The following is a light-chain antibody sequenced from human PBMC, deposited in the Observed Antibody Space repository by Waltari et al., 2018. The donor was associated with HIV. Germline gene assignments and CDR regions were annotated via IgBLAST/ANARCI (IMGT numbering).Light chain of an antibody. CDR2: YND. CDR1: NIGTKS. Sequence: SYVLTQPPSVSVAPGETATVTCGGNNIGTKSVHWYQQWPGQAPVLVIYYNDGRPSGIPERFSGSNSGNTATLTISRAEAGDEADYYCHVWDGSDYVSGVFGGGTKVTVL. J-gene: IGLJ3*02. CDR3: HVWDGSDYVSGV. V-gene: IGLV3-21*04.